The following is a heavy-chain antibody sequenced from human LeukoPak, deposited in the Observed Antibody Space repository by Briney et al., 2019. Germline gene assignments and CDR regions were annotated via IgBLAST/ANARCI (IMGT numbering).Heavy chain of an antibody. CDR3: ARGIVEVVGASDHFDY. J-gene: IGHJ4*02. CDR1: SFG. V-gene: IGHV3-23*01. Sequence: SFGMSWVRQSPETGLEWVSVSGGSGGATHYAESVKGRFTISRDNSKNTLYLEMSRLRADDTALYFCARGIVEVVGASDHFDYWGQGTLIT. D-gene: IGHD2-15*01. CDR2: SGGSGGAT.